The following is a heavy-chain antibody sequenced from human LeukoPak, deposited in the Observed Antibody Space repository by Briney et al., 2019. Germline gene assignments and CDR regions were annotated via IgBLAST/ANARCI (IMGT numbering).Heavy chain of an antibody. D-gene: IGHD3-9*01. Sequence: GGSLRLSCAASGFTFSDYYMSWIRQAPGKGLEWVSYISSSGSTIYYADSVKGRFTISRDNAKNSLYLQMDSLRAEDTAVYYCARETNDILTGYIDYWGQGTLVTVSS. CDR3: ARETNDILTGYIDY. J-gene: IGHJ4*02. V-gene: IGHV3-11*01. CDR2: ISSSGSTI. CDR1: GFTFSDYY.